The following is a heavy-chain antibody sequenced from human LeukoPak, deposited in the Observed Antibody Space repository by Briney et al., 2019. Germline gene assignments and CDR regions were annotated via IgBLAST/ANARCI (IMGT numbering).Heavy chain of an antibody. Sequence: PGGSLRLSCAASGVTFSSYAMRSVRQAPGKGLEWVAVIAYDGSNKYYADSVKGRFTISRDNSKNTLYLQMNSLRAEDTAVYYCARGESVFYYYYYMDVWGKGTTVTASS. CDR2: IAYDGSNK. V-gene: IGHV3-30*01. CDR3: ARGESVFYYYYYMDV. CDR1: GVTFSSYA. D-gene: IGHD3-10*01. J-gene: IGHJ6*03.